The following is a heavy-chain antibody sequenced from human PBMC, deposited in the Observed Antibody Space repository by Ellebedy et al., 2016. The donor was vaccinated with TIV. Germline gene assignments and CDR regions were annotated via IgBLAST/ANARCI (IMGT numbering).Heavy chain of an antibody. CDR2: FYHGGIP. CDR1: GGSINSSY. J-gene: IGHJ4*02. V-gene: IGHV4-59*08. D-gene: IGHD1-1*01. Sequence: MPSETLSLTCAVSGGSINSSYWAWIRQPPGEALEWIAYFYHGGIPIYSPSLKSRVSISVEPPKYHFSLRLRSVTAADTAVYYCATYNMGRLDHWGQGTLVTVSS. CDR3: ATYNMGRLDH.